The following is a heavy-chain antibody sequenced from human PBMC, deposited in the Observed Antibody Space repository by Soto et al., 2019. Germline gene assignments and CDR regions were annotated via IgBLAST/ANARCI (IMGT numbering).Heavy chain of an antibody. CDR1: GYTFTSYY. J-gene: IGHJ4*02. CDR3: ARDRHLSWYSSGVLASGFGY. CDR2: ISTYNGKT. V-gene: IGHV1-18*04. Sequence: ASVKVSCKASGYTFTSYYMHWVRQAPGQGLEWMGWISTYNGKTNCAQKLQDRVTMTTDTSTSTAYMELRSLRSDDTAVYYCARDRHLSWYSSGVLASGFGYWGQGTPVTVSS. D-gene: IGHD6-19*01.